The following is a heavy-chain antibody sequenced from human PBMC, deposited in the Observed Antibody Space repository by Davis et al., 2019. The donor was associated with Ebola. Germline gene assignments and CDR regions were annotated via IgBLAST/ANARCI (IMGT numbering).Heavy chain of an antibody. CDR2: IYSGGSA. V-gene: IGHV3-66*01. Sequence: PGGSLRLSCAASGFLVSTNYINWVRQVPGKGMEWVAAIYSGGSAHYRDSVKGRFIISRDNSKNTVDLQMNSLRAEDTALYYCARDRQCADNRCSGVEWFDSWGQGTLVTVSS. CDR3: ARDRQCADNRCSGVEWFDS. D-gene: IGHD3-10*02. CDR1: GFLVSTNY. J-gene: IGHJ5*01.